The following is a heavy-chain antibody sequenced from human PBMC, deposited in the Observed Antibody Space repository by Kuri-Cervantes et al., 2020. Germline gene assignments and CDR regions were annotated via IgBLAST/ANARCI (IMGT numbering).Heavy chain of an antibody. V-gene: IGHV6-1*01. CDR3: ARVWGWEFGYFDY. J-gene: IGHJ4*02. Sequence: SETLSLTCAISGDSVSSNSAAWNWIRQSPSRGLEWLGRTYYRSKWYNDYAVSVKSRITINPDTSKNQFSLQLTSVIAADTAVFYCARVWGWEFGYFDYWGQGTLVTVSS. CDR1: GDSVSSNSAA. D-gene: IGHD3-10*01. CDR2: TYYRSKWYN.